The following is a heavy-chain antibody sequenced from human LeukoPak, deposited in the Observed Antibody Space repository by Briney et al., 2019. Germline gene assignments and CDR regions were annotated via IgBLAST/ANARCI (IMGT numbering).Heavy chain of an antibody. Sequence: AGGSLRLSCAASGYTFTGYYMHWVRQAPGQGLEWMGRINPNSGGTNYAQKFQGRVTMTRDTSISTAYMELSRLRSDDTAVYYCAREGGVSMVRGVVDVWGQGTTVTVSS. D-gene: IGHD3-10*01. CDR3: AREGGVSMVRGVVDV. CDR2: INPNSGGT. V-gene: IGHV1-2*06. CDR1: GYTFTGYY. J-gene: IGHJ6*02.